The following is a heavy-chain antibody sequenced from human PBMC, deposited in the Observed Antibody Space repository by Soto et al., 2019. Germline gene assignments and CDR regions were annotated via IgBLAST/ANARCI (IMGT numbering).Heavy chain of an antibody. J-gene: IGHJ6*02. V-gene: IGHV4-30-4*01. D-gene: IGHD6-13*01. CDR2: IYYSGST. Sequence: PSETLSLTCTVSGGSISSGDYYWSWIRQPPGKGLEWIGYIYYSGSTYYNPSLKSRVTISVDTSKNQFSLKLSSVTAADTAVYYCAREELAAAGTVSFFNYYYGMDVWGQGTMVTVSS. CDR1: GGSISSGDYY. CDR3: AREELAAAGTVSFFNYYYGMDV.